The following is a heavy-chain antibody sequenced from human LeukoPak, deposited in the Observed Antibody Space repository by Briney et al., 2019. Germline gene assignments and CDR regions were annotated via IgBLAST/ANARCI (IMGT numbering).Heavy chain of an antibody. Sequence: GGSLRLSCVASGFSFSSYAMTWVRQAPGKGLEWVSVISASDGSTYYADSVKGRLTISRDNTKNTLYLQMNSLRAEDTAVYYCAKDRYSGSFNWFDPWGQGTLVTVSS. J-gene: IGHJ5*02. V-gene: IGHV3-23*01. D-gene: IGHD1-26*01. CDR3: AKDRYSGSFNWFDP. CDR1: GFSFSSYA. CDR2: ISASDGST.